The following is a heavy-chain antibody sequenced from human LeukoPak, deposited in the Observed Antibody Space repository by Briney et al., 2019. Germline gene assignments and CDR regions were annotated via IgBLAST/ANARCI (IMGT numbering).Heavy chain of an antibody. CDR3: ARARAYGDYAY. Sequence: ASVKVSCKASGYTFTGYYMHWVRQAPGQGLEWMGWINPNRGGTNYAQKFQGRVTMTRDTSISTAYMELSRLRSDDTAVYYCARARAYGDYAYWGQGTLVTVSS. CDR1: GYTFTGYY. D-gene: IGHD4-17*01. J-gene: IGHJ4*02. CDR2: INPNRGGT. V-gene: IGHV1-2*02.